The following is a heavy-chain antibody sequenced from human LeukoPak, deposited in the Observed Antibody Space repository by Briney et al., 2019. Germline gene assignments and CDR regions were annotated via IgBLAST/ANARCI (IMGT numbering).Heavy chain of an antibody. V-gene: IGHV3-30*03. CDR1: GFTFSSYG. J-gene: IGHJ4*02. D-gene: IGHD3-16*02. Sequence: PGRSLRLSCAASGFTFSSYGMHWVRQAPGKGLEWVAVISYDGSNKYYADSVKGRFTISRDNSKNTLYLQMNSLRAEDTAVYYCARGRVNKELSHSYYFDYWGQGTLVTVSS. CDR2: ISYDGSNK. CDR3: ARGRVNKELSHSYYFDY.